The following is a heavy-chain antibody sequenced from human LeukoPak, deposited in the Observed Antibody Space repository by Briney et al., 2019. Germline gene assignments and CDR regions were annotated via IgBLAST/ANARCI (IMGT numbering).Heavy chain of an antibody. CDR3: ARRPAVAPFSDFDY. J-gene: IGHJ4*02. D-gene: IGHD6-19*01. V-gene: IGHV3-7*01. Sequence: GGSLRLSCAASGFTFSSYWMSWVRRAPGKGLEWVAKIKQDGSEKYYVDSVKGRFTISRDNAKNSLYLQMNSLRAEDTAVYYCARRPAVAPFSDFDYWGQGTLVTVSP. CDR1: GFTFSSYW. CDR2: IKQDGSEK.